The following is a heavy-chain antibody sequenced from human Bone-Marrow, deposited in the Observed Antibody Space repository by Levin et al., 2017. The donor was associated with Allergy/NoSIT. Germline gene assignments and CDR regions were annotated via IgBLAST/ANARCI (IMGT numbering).Heavy chain of an antibody. CDR3: ARSVAGEFDY. Sequence: SQTLSLTCTVSGGSISGYYWSWVRQPPGTGLEWVGHIFYSWSTNYNPSLKSRVTISINTSNNQFSLNLTSVTAADTAFYYCARSVAGEFDYWGQGILVTVSS. J-gene: IGHJ4*02. V-gene: IGHV4-59*01. CDR2: IFYSWST. D-gene: IGHD3-10*01. CDR1: GGSISGYY.